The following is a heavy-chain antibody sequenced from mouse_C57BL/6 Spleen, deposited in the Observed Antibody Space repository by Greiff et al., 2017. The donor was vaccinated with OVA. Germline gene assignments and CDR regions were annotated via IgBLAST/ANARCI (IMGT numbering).Heavy chain of an antibody. V-gene: IGHV1-80*01. J-gene: IGHJ3*01. D-gene: IGHD1-1*01. Sequence: QVQLKESGAELVKPGASVKISCKASGYAFSSYWMNWVKQRPGKGLAWIGQIYPGDGDTNYNGKFKGKGTLTADKSSSTAYMQLSSLTSEDSAVYFCASLYCSSLFAYWGQGTLVTVSA. CDR3: ASLYCSSLFAY. CDR1: GYAFSSYW. CDR2: IYPGDGDT.